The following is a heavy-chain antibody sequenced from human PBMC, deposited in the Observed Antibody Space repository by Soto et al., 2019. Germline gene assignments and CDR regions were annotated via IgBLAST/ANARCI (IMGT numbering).Heavy chain of an antibody. CDR1: GGSISSSNW. D-gene: IGHD5-18*01. CDR2: IYHSGST. V-gene: IGHV4-4*02. Sequence: QVQLQESGPGLVKPSGTLSLTCAVSGGSISSSNWWSWVRQPPGKGLEWIGEIYHSGSTNYNPSLKSRVAISVDKSKNQCSLKMSSVTAADTAVYYCARDSVYRYGYPFDYWGQGTLVTVSS. CDR3: ARDSVYRYGYPFDY. J-gene: IGHJ4*02.